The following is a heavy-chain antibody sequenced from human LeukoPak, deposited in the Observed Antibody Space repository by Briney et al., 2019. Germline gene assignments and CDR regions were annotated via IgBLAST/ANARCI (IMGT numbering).Heavy chain of an antibody. CDR2: ISSSSSYI. J-gene: IGHJ4*02. Sequence: KPGGSLRLSCAASGFTFSRYSMNWVRQAPGKGLEWVSSISSSSSYIYYADSVKGRFTISRDNAKNSLYLQMNSLRAEDTAVYYCAREQQLVYYFDYWGQGTLVTVSS. CDR3: AREQQLVYYFDY. D-gene: IGHD6-13*01. CDR1: GFTFSRYS. V-gene: IGHV3-21*01.